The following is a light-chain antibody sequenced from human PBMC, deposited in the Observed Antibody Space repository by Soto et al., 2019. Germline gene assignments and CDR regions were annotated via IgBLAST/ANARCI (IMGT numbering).Light chain of an antibody. CDR1: QSVSSSY. V-gene: IGKV3D-20*02. CDR3: QQRSNWPPIT. Sequence: IVLTQSPGTLSLSPGERATLSCRASQSVSSSYLAWYQQKPGQAPRLLIYGASSRATGIPDRFSGSGSGTDFTLTISSLEPEDFAVYYCQQRSNWPPITLGQGTRLEIK. J-gene: IGKJ5*01. CDR2: GAS.